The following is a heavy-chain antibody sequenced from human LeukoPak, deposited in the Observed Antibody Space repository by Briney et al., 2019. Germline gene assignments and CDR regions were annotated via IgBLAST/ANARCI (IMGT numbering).Heavy chain of an antibody. CDR1: GGSISSYY. J-gene: IGHJ5*02. V-gene: IGHV4-59*05. CDR2: IYYSGST. CDR3: ARYSSSWYFWFDP. Sequence: PSETLSLTCTVSGGSISSYYWSWIRQPPGKGLEWSGSIYYSGSTYYNPSLKSRVTISVDTSKNQSSLKLSSVTAADTAVYYCARYSSSWYFWFDPWGQGTLVTVSS. D-gene: IGHD6-13*01.